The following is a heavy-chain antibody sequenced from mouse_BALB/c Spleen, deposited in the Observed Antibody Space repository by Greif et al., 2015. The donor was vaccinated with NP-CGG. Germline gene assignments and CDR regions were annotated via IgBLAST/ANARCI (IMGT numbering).Heavy chain of an antibody. CDR1: GYTFTSYT. Sequence: VQLQQSGAELARPGASVKMSCKASGYTFTSYTMHWVKQRPGQGLEWIGYINPSSGYTNYNQKFKDKATLTADKSSSTAYKQLSSLTSEDSAVYYCARSGYYGPWHFDVWGAGTTVTVSS. V-gene: IGHV1-4*01. CDR3: ARSGYYGPWHFDV. J-gene: IGHJ1*01. D-gene: IGHD1-2*01. CDR2: INPSSGYT.